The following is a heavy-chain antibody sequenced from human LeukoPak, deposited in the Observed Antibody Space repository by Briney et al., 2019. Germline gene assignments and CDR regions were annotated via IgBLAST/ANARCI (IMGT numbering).Heavy chain of an antibody. D-gene: IGHD3-22*01. V-gene: IGHV3-23*01. CDR2: ISGSGGST. CDR1: GFTFSSYA. Sequence: PGGSLRLSCAASGFTFSSYAMSWVRQAPGKGLEWVSAISGSGGSTYYADSVKGRFTISRDNSKNTLYLQMNSLRAEDTAVYYCAKDSIVYYDSSGPDAFDIWGQGTMVTVSS. CDR3: AKDSIVYYDSSGPDAFDI. J-gene: IGHJ3*02.